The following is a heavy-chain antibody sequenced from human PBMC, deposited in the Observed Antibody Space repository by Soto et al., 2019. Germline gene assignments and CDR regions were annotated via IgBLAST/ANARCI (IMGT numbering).Heavy chain of an antibody. Sequence: SETLSLTCAVYGGSFSGYYWSWIRQPPGKGLGWIGEINHSGSTNYNPSLKSRVTISVDTSKNQFSLKLSSVTAADTAVYYCARGSRYGSGSYPHPYYYYGMDVWGQGTTVT. D-gene: IGHD3-10*01. V-gene: IGHV4-34*01. CDR2: INHSGST. CDR3: ARGSRYGSGSYPHPYYYYGMDV. J-gene: IGHJ6*02. CDR1: GGSFSGYY.